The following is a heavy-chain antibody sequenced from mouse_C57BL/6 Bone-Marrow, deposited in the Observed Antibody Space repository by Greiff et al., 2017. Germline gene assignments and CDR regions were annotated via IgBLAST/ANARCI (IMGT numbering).Heavy chain of an antibody. D-gene: IGHD2-4*01. Sequence: EVMLVESGEGLVKPGGSLKLSCAASGFTFSSYAMSWVRQTPEKRLEWVAYISSGGDYIYYADTVKGRFTISRDNARNTLYLQMSSLKSEDTAMYYCTRAGLYDYDRNFDYWGQGTTLTVSS. CDR2: ISSGGDYI. V-gene: IGHV5-9-1*02. CDR3: TRAGLYDYDRNFDY. CDR1: GFTFSSYA. J-gene: IGHJ2*01.